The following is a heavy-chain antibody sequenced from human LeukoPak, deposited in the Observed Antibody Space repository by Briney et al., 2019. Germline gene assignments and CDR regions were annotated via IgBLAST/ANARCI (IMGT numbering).Heavy chain of an antibody. CDR1: GGAIRSHY. CDR2: VYSSGYT. Sequence: SETLSLTCTVSGGAIRSHYWNWIRQPAGKGLEWIGRVYSSGYTNDNPFLKSRITMSVDMSKNQFSLRLNSVTAADTAVYYCARGEHSVDSWGQGMLVTVSS. J-gene: IGHJ4*02. D-gene: IGHD1/OR15-1a*01. CDR3: ARGEHSVDS. V-gene: IGHV4-4*07.